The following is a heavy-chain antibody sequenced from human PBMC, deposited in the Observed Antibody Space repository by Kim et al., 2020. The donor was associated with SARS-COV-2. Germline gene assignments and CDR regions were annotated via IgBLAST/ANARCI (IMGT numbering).Heavy chain of an antibody. Sequence: SETLSLTCAVYGGSFSGYYWSWIRQPPGKGLEWIGEINHSGSTNYNPSLKSRVTISVDTSKNQFSLKLSSVTAADTAVYYCARGRSVTTFYYYYGMDDWGQGTTVTVSS. V-gene: IGHV4-34*01. D-gene: IGHD4-17*01. CDR2: INHSGST. CDR3: ARGRSVTTFYYYYGMDD. CDR1: GGSFSGYY. J-gene: IGHJ6*02.